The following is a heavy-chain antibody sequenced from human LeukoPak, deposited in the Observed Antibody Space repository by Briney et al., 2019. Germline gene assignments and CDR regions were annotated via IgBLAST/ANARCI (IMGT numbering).Heavy chain of an antibody. CDR2: IYRGETT. Sequence: SETLSLTCSVSGGSINNYWWSWIRQPPGKGLEWIGYIYRGETTNYNPSLKSRVTLSVDTSKNQISLKLNSVTAADTAVYYCATNWLEETKTYSYWFDPWGQETRVTVS. V-gene: IGHV4-4*09. J-gene: IGHJ5*02. D-gene: IGHD1/OR15-1a*01. CDR1: GGSINNYW. CDR3: ATNWLEETKTYSYWFDP.